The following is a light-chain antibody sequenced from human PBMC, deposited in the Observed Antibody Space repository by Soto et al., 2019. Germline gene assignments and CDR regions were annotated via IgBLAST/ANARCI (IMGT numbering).Light chain of an antibody. CDR3: QHYNDWPPTWT. J-gene: IGKJ1*01. CDR2: WAS. CDR1: QSVLYSSNNKNY. Sequence: DIVMTQSPDSLAVSLGERATINCKSSQSVLYSSNNKNYLAWYQQKPGQPPKLLIYWASTRESGVPDRFSGSGSGTEFTLTISSLQSEDFAVYYCQHYNDWPPTWTFGQGTRVEIK. V-gene: IGKV4-1*01.